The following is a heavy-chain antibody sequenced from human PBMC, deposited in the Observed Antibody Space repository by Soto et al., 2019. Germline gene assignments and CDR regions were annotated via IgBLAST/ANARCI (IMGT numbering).Heavy chain of an antibody. CDR3: ARHDLNGYCSSTSCSDY. V-gene: IGHV4-39*01. Sequence: QLQLQESGPGLVKPSEILSLTCTVSGGSISSSSYYWGWIRQPPGKGLEWIGSIYYSGSTYYNPSLKSRVTISVDTSKNQFSLKLSSVTAADTAVYYCARHDLNGYCSSTSCSDYWGQGTLVTVSS. CDR1: GGSISSSSYY. D-gene: IGHD2-2*01. J-gene: IGHJ4*02. CDR2: IYYSGST.